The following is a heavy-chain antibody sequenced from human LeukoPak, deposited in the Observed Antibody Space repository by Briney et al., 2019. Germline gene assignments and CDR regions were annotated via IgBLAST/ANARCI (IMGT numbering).Heavy chain of an antibody. Sequence: PGGSLRLSCAASGFTFSNYWMSWVRQAPGRGLEWVAHIKHDGSEEYCVDSMKGRFTVSRDNARNSLYLQMNSLRAEDTAVYYCATEKFDYWGQGTLVTVSS. V-gene: IGHV3-7*01. J-gene: IGHJ4*02. CDR3: ATEKFDY. CDR2: IKHDGSEE. CDR1: GFTFSNYW.